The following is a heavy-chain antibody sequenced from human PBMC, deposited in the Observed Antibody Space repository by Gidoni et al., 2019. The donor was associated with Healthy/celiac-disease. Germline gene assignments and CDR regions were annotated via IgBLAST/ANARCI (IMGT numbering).Heavy chain of an antibody. CDR3: ARGETYYYDSSGRRGGMDV. Sequence: QVQLVQAGAEVKKPGSSVKVSCKASGGTFSSYANSWVRQAPGQGLEWMGGIIPIFGTANYAQKFQGRVTITADESTSTAYMELSSLRSEDTAVYYCARGETYYYDSSGRRGGMDVWGQGTTVTVSS. CDR1: GGTFSSYA. CDR2: IIPIFGTA. J-gene: IGHJ6*02. V-gene: IGHV1-69*01. D-gene: IGHD3-22*01.